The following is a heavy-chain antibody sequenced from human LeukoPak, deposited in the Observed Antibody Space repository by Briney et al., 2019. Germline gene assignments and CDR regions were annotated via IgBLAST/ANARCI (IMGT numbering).Heavy chain of an antibody. D-gene: IGHD3-22*01. Sequence: AGESLKISRKGSGYSFTSYWIGWVRQMPGKGLGWMGIIYPGDSDTRYSPSFQGQVTISADKSISTAYLQWSSLKASDTAMYYCARQARGYYDSSGYLTYYYYYMDVWGKGTTVTVSS. CDR1: GYSFTSYW. CDR3: ARQARGYYDSSGYLTYYYYYMDV. CDR2: IYPGDSDT. J-gene: IGHJ6*03. V-gene: IGHV5-51*01.